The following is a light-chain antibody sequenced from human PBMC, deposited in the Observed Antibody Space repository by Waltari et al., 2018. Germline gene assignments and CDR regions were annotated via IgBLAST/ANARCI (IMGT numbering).Light chain of an antibody. J-gene: IGKJ5*01. V-gene: IGKV3-15*01. CDR2: GAA. CDR3: QQYNNWPRGT. Sequence: ELVMTQSPATLSVSPGKRATLSCRASQSVSSNLAWYQQKPGQAPRLHIYGAATRATSIPARFSGSGSGTEFTLTISSLQPEDVAVYHCQQYNNWPRGTVGQGTRLEIK. CDR1: QSVSSN.